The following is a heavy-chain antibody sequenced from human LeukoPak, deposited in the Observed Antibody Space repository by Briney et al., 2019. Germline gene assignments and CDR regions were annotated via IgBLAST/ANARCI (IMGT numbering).Heavy chain of an antibody. CDR3: ARDSHGTALDS. J-gene: IGHJ4*02. Sequence: SETLSLTCTVSGGSISSGGYYWSWIRPHPGQGLEWIGYIYYSGTTYYNPSLKRRVTISVDTSKNQFSLKLSSVTAADTAVYYCARDSHGTALDSWGQGTLVTVSS. CDR2: IYYSGTT. V-gene: IGHV4-31*03. CDR1: GGSISSGGYY. D-gene: IGHD2-21*02.